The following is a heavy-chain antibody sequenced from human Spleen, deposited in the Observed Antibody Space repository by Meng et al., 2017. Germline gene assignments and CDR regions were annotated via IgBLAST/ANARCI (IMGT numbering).Heavy chain of an antibody. CDR1: GFTFSSYW. V-gene: IGHV3-7*01. CDR2: IKQDGSEK. Sequence: GSLRLSCAASGFTFSSYWMSWVRQAPGKGLEWVANIKQDGSEKYYVDSVKGRFTISRDNAKNSLYLQMNSLRAEDTAVYYCARDGGNGKVDSSGWYDYWGQGTLVTVSS. CDR3: ARDGGNGKVDSSGWYDY. D-gene: IGHD6-19*01. J-gene: IGHJ4*02.